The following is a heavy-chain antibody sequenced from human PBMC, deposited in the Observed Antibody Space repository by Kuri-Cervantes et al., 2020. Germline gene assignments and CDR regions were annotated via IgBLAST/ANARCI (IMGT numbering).Heavy chain of an antibody. J-gene: IGHJ5*02. D-gene: IGHD5-12*01. V-gene: IGHV1-18*01. CDR3: ARDRGAVDIVATTWFDP. CDR1: GYTFTSYY. CDR2: INTYSGNT. Sequence: ASVKVSCKASGYTFTSYYISWVRQAPGQGLEWMGWINTYSGNTKYAQKVQGRVTLTADTTTSTAYMEMRSLRSDDTAVYYCARDRGAVDIVATTWFDPWGQGTLVTVSS.